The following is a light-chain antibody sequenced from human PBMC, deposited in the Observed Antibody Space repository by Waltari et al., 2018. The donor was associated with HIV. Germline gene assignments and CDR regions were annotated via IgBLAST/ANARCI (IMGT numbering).Light chain of an antibody. J-gene: IGKJ4*01. V-gene: IGKV3-11*01. CDR2: DAS. Sequence: EIVLTPSPVTLSLSPGERATLSCRASQSVGNSLAWYQQKPGQTPRLLIYDASNRASGIPARFSGSGSGTDFTLTISSLEPGDFAVYYCQQRTDWLLTFGGGTNLEIK. CDR3: QQRTDWLLT. CDR1: QSVGNS.